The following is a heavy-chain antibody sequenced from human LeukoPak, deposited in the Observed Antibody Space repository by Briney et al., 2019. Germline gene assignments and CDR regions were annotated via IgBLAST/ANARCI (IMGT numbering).Heavy chain of an antibody. CDR2: IYYSGST. CDR1: GGSISSSSYY. J-gene: IGHJ3*02. CDR3: AKPSRGWLQFDAFDI. D-gene: IGHD5-24*01. Sequence: PSETLSLTCTVSGGSISSSSYYWGWIRQLPGKGLEWIGSIYYSGSTYYNPSLKSRVTISVDTSKNQFSLRLSSVTAADTAVYYCAKPSRGWLQFDAFDIWGQGTMVTVSS. V-gene: IGHV4-39*01.